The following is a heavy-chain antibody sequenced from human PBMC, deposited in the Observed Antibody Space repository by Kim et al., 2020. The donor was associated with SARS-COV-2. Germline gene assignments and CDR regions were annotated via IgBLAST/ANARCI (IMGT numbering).Heavy chain of an antibody. CDR3: ARLYDFWSGYYSNDAFDI. D-gene: IGHD3-3*01. J-gene: IGHJ3*02. Sequence: GGSLRLSCAASGFTFSSYEMNWVRQAPGKGLEWVSYISSSGSTIYYADSVKGRFTISRDNAKNSLYLQMNSLRAEDTAVYYCARLYDFWSGYYSNDAFDIWGQGTMVTVSS. CDR1: GFTFSSYE. CDR2: ISSSGSTI. V-gene: IGHV3-48*03.